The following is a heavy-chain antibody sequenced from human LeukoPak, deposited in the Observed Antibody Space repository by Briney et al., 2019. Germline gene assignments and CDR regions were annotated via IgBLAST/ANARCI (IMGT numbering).Heavy chain of an antibody. CDR1: GYTFTGYY. J-gene: IGHJ5*02. CDR2: INLNSGGT. V-gene: IGHV1-2*04. CDR3: ARDPRIPYNWFDP. Sequence: ASVKVSCKASGYTFTGYYMHWVRQAPGQGLEWMGWINLNSGGTNYAQKFQGWVTMTRDTSISTAYMELSRLRSDDTAVYYCARDPRIPYNWFDPWGQGTLVTVSS. D-gene: IGHD2-21*01.